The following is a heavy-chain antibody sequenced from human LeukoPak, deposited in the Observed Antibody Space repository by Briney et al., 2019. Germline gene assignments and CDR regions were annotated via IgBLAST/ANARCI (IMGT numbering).Heavy chain of an antibody. D-gene: IGHD3-10*01. CDR2: IYYSGTT. Sequence: SETLSLTCIVSGGSISNYYWSWIRQPPGKGLEWMGYIYYSGTTNYNPSLKSRVTISVDTSKNQFSLKLSSVTAADTAVYYCARLGVGSGSLPIDYWGQGTLVTVSS. V-gene: IGHV4-59*08. CDR3: ARLGVGSGSLPIDY. CDR1: GGSISNYY. J-gene: IGHJ4*02.